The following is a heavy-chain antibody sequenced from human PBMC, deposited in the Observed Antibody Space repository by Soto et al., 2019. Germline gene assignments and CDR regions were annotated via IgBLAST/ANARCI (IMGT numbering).Heavy chain of an antibody. J-gene: IGHJ4*02. CDR1: VFIFTSYS. CDR3: ARNLSSACDY. V-gene: IGHV3-48*01. D-gene: IGHD1-26*01. Sequence: EVRLVESGGGLVQPGGSLRLSCAASVFIFTSYSMNWVRQATGKGLEWLSYIRIDSNHIGYADSVRCRFTITSDIAKNSLYLQMNSLRVEDTAVYYLARNLSSACDYWGQRTLVPVSS. CDR2: IRIDSNHI.